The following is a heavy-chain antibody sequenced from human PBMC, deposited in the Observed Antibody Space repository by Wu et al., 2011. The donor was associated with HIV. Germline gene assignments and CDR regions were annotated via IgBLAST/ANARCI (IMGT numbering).Heavy chain of an antibody. CDR3: ARDPLPAIGELSFALDY. J-gene: IGHJ4*02. Sequence: QVQLMQSGAEVKKPGSSVKVSCRASGGTFNTYAFSWVRQAPGQGLEWMGGIIPMLGSANYAQRWQGRVTITTDESTSTVYMEVNSLKHEDTAIYYCARDPLPAIGELSFALDYWGQGILVVVSS. D-gene: IGHD3-16*02. CDR2: IIPMLGSA. V-gene: IGHV1-69*05. CDR1: GGTFNTYA.